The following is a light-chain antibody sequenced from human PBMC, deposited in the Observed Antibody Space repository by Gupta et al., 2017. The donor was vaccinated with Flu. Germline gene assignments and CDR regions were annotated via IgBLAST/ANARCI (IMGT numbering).Light chain of an antibody. CDR1: QSVSSY. V-gene: IGKV3-11*01. Sequence: EIVLTQSPATLSLSPGERATLSCSASQSVSSYLAWYQQKPGQAPRLLIYDASNRATGIPARFSGSGSGTDFTLTISSLEPEDFAVYYCQQRSNWPPGFTFGPGTKVEIK. J-gene: IGKJ3*01. CDR2: DAS. CDR3: QQRSNWPPGFT.